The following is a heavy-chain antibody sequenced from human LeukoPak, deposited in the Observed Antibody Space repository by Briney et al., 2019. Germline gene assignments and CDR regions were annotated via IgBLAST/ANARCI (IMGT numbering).Heavy chain of an antibody. V-gene: IGHV3-48*03. Sequence: PGGSLRLSCAASGFTFSSYEMNWVRQAPGKGLEWVSYVSSSGSTIYYADSVKGRFTISRDNAKNSLYLQMNSLRAEDTAVYYCAREGASGYDSYFDYWGQGTLVTVSS. D-gene: IGHD5-12*01. CDR1: GFTFSSYE. J-gene: IGHJ4*02. CDR3: AREGASGYDSYFDY. CDR2: VSSSGSTI.